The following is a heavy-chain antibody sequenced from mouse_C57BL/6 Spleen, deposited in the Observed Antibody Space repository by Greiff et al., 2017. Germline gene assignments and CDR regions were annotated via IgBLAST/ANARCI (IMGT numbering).Heavy chain of an antibody. CDR2: IHPSDSDT. Sequence: QVQLQQPFSSLFPPFPPSHFSFNSSFYTFTIYFIHFFNHIPFQFLYFIGRIHPSDSDTNYNQKFKCKATLTVDKSSSTAYMQLSSLTSEDAAVYYCAIRELRSGFAYWGQGTLVTVSA. V-gene: IGHV1-74*01. CDR3: AIRELRSGFAY. J-gene: IGHJ3*01. CDR1: FYTFTIYF. D-gene: IGHD1-1*01.